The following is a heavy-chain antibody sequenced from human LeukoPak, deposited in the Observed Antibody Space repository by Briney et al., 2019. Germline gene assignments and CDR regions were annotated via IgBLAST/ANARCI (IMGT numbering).Heavy chain of an antibody. CDR1: GYTFTSYH. J-gene: IGHJ4*02. CDR3: ARGRTLRYFDLSTPLYYFDY. CDR2: INPSSGST. Sequence: GASVKVSCKASGYTFTSYHMHWVRQAPGQGLEWMGIINPSSGSTSYAQKFQGRVTMTRDTSTSTVYMELSSLRSEDTAVYYCARGRTLRYFDLSTPLYYFDYWGQGTLVTVSS. D-gene: IGHD3-9*01. V-gene: IGHV1-46*01.